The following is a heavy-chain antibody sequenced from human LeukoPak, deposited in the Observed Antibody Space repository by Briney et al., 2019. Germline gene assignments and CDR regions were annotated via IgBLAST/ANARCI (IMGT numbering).Heavy chain of an antibody. D-gene: IGHD6-19*01. Sequence: ASVKVSCKASGYTFTSYGISWVRQAPGQGLEWLGWISGYNGETSYGQKFQGRVTMTTDTSTSTAYMELRSLRSDDTAVYYCARDTYSSGWYGRYYYYMDVWGEGTTVTVSS. J-gene: IGHJ6*03. CDR3: ARDTYSSGWYGRYYYYMDV. CDR1: GYTFTSYG. V-gene: IGHV1-18*01. CDR2: ISGYNGET.